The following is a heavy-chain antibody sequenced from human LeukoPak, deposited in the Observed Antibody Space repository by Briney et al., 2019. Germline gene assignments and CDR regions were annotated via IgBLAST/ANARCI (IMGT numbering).Heavy chain of an antibody. CDR2: IYPGDSDT. V-gene: IGHV5-51*01. Sequence: GESLKISCKGSGYGFTSYWIGWVRQMPGKGLEWMGIIYPGDSDTRYSPSFQGQVTISADKSISTAYLQWSSLKASDTAMYYCARLHGGNPTGNWFDPWGQGTLVTVSS. CDR3: ARLHGGNPTGNWFDP. CDR1: GYGFTSYW. D-gene: IGHD4-23*01. J-gene: IGHJ5*02.